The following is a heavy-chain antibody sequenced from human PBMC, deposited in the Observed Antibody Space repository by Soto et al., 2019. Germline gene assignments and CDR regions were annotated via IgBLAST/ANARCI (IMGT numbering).Heavy chain of an antibody. Sequence: EVQLLESGGGLVQPGGSLRLSCAASGFTFSSYAMSWVRQAPGKGLEWVSAISGSGGSTYYADSVKGRFTISRDNSKNTLYLQMDSLRAEDTAVYYCATSRRGSSSWYYFDYWGQGTLVTVSS. CDR1: GFTFSSYA. CDR3: ATSRRGSSSWYYFDY. J-gene: IGHJ4*02. D-gene: IGHD6-13*01. V-gene: IGHV3-23*01. CDR2: ISGSGGST.